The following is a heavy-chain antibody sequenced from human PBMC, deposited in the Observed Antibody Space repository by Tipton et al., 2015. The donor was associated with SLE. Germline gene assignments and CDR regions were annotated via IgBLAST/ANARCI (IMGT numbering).Heavy chain of an antibody. V-gene: IGHV4-39*07. Sequence: LRLSCIVSGDSVSSSSYYWGWIRLPPGKGLEWIGSVYYSGSTYYNPSLKSRVTISVDTSKNQFSLKLSSVTAADTAVYYCARSGSVGITGTTPLYWYFDLWGRGTLVTVSS. J-gene: IGHJ2*01. CDR2: VYYSGST. D-gene: IGHD1-7*01. CDR3: ARSGSVGITGTTPLYWYFDL. CDR1: GDSVSSSSYY.